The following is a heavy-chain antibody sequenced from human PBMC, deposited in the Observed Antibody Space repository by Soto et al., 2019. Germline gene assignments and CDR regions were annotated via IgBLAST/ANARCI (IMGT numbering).Heavy chain of an antibody. CDR1: GGSFSGYY. J-gene: IGHJ6*02. Sequence: PSETLSLTFAVYGGSFSGYYWSWIRQPQGKGLEWIGEINHSGSTNYNPSLKSRVTISVDTSKNQFSLKLSSVTAADTAVYYCARGRTVIHYYYYGMDVWGQGTTVTVSS. CDR2: INHSGST. CDR3: ARGRTVIHYYYYGMDV. V-gene: IGHV4-34*01. D-gene: IGHD4-4*01.